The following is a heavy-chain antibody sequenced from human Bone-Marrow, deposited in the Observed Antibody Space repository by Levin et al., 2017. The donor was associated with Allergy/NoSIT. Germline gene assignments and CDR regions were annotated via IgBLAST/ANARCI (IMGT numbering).Heavy chain of an antibody. V-gene: IGHV6-1*01. Sequence: SQTLSLTCAISGDSVSRNGVAWNWIRQSPSRGLEWLGRTYYRSKWYNDYAVSVKSRITINLDTSQSQFSLLLNSVTPEDTAVYYCARGINSAFDIWGQGTMVTVSS. CDR3: ARGINSAFDI. J-gene: IGHJ3*02. CDR1: GDSVSRNGVA. CDR2: TYYRSKWYN. D-gene: IGHD3-10*01.